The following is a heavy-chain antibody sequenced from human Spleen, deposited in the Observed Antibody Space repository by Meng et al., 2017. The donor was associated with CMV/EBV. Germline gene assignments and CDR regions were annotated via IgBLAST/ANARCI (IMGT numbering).Heavy chain of an antibody. D-gene: IGHD6-13*01. J-gene: IGHJ4*02. Sequence: AYGVTFTRYAMDWVRQAPGKGLEWVAVISYDGSNKYYADSVKGRFTISRDNSKNTLYLQMNSLRAEDTAVYYCAREYSSSWYYFDYWGQGTLVTVSS. CDR1: GVTFTRYA. V-gene: IGHV3-30*04. CDR2: ISYDGSNK. CDR3: AREYSSSWYYFDY.